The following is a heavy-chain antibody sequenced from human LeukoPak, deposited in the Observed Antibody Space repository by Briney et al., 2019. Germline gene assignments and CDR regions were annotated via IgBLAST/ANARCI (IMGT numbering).Heavy chain of an antibody. CDR1: GFTFSSYG. D-gene: IGHD3-16*01. CDR3: AKRGKLFGAFDI. CDR2: IWYDESNK. V-gene: IGHV3-33*06. J-gene: IGHJ3*02. Sequence: GRSLRLSCAASGFTFSSYGMHWVRQAPGKWLEWVAVIWYDESNKYYADSVKGRFTISRDNSKNTLYLQMNSLRAEDTAVYYCAKRGKLFGAFDIWGQGTMVTVSS.